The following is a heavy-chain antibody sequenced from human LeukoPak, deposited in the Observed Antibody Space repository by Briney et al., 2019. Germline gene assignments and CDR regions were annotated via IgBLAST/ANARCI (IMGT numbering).Heavy chain of an antibody. CDR1: GFTFSSYA. V-gene: IGHV3-23*01. CDR2: ISGSGGST. D-gene: IGHD3-9*01. J-gene: IGHJ4*02. CDR3: AKDYYDILTGYYSDY. Sequence: GRSLRLSCAASGFTFSSYAMHWVRQAPGKGLEWVSAISGSGGSTYYADSVKGRFTISRDNSKNTLYLQMNSLRAEDTAVYYCAKDYYDILTGYYSDYWGQGTLVTVSS.